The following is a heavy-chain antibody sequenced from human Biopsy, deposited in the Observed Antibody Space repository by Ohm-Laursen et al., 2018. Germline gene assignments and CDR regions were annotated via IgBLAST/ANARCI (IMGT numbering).Heavy chain of an antibody. CDR3: ATELLPPGVGGPWLDS. Sequence: SLRLSCSASGFTFSSYGMHWVRQAPGKGLEWVATMSYDGTQKYYGDSVKGRFTISRDNSKNTLYLLMNSLRAADTAIYYCATELLPPGVGGPWLDSWGQGTPVTVSS. CDR1: GFTFSSYG. J-gene: IGHJ5*01. V-gene: IGHV3-30*03. D-gene: IGHD3-10*01. CDR2: MSYDGTQK.